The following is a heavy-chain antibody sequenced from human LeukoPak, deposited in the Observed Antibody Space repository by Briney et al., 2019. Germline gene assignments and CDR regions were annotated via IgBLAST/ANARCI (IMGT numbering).Heavy chain of an antibody. J-gene: IGHJ4*02. Sequence: KPSETLSLTCAVYGGSFSAYYWSWILQPPGKGLEWIGEINHSGGTNYNPYLKSRVTISVDTSKNQFSLKLSAVTAADTAVYYCTVDTSLTAYWGQGTLVTVSS. V-gene: IGHV4-34*01. D-gene: IGHD2-2*01. CDR2: INHSGGT. CDR3: TVDTSLTAY. CDR1: GGSFSAYY.